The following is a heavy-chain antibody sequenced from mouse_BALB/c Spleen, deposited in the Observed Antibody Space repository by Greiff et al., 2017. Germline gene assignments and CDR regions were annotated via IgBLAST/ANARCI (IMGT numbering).Heavy chain of an antibody. CDR1: GYAFSSYW. CDR2: IYPGDGDT. CDR3: NYEAMDY. D-gene: IGHD1-1*01. V-gene: IGHV1-80*01. J-gene: IGHJ4*01. Sequence: QVHVKQSGAELVRPGSSVKISCKASGYAFSSYWMNWVKQRPGQGLEWIGQIYPGDGDTNYNGKFKGKATLTADKSSSTAYMQLSSLTSEDSAVYFCNYEAMDYWGQGTSVTVSS.